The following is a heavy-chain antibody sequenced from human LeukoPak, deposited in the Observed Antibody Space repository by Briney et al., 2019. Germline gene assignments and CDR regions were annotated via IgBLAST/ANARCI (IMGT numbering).Heavy chain of an antibody. CDR1: GASFSDGY. CDR2: THYNGGT. J-gene: IGHJ6*03. CDR3: ARASYYYYMDV. Sequence: SETLSLTCSVSGASFSDGYWTWIRQPPGQGLEWIGFTHYNGGTNYNSSLSSRVAVSLDTSKNQVALSLNSVTAADTATYCCARASYYYYMDVWGRGTTVTVSS. V-gene: IGHV4-59*01.